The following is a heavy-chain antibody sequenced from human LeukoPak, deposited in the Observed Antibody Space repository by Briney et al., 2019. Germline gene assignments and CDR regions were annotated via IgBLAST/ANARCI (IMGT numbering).Heavy chain of an antibody. CDR3: AKDGRQRKTYFYGSGSANAFDI. CDR1: GFTFSSYG. V-gene: IGHV3-23*01. D-gene: IGHD3-10*01. Sequence: GGTLRLSCAASGFTFSSYGMSWVRQAPGKGLEWVSNISSSGGSTYYTDSVKGRFTISRDNSKNTLYLQMSSLRAEDTAVYYCAKDGRQRKTYFYGSGSANAFDIWGQGTMVTVSP. J-gene: IGHJ3*02. CDR2: ISSSGGST.